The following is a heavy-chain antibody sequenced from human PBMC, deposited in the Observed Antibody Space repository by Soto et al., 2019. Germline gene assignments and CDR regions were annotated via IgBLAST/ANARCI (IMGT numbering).Heavy chain of an antibody. CDR3: ARDYRAPYAGAMDV. D-gene: IGHD3-16*01. V-gene: IGHV4-30-4*01. CDR1: GGSISSGDYH. Sequence: SETLSLTCTVSGGSISSGDYHWSWIRQPPGKGLEWIGAVYYSGSTYYNPSLKSRITISVDTSKNQFSLKLTSVTAADTAVYYCARDYRAPYAGAMDVWGQGTTVTVSS. J-gene: IGHJ6*02. CDR2: VYYSGST.